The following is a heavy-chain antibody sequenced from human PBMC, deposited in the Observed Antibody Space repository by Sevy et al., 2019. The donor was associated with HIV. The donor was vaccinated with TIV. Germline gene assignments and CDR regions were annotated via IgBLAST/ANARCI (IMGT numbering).Heavy chain of an antibody. CDR1: GFTFSDYY. CDR2: ISSSGSTI. Sequence: GGSLRLSCAASGFTFSDYYMSWIRQAPGKGLEWVSYISSSGSTIYYEDSVKGRFTISRDNAKNSLYLQMNSLRAVDTPVDYCASDYGHYGIVVVWSAIDIWGQGTMVTVSS. V-gene: IGHV3-11*01. CDR3: ASDYGHYGIVVVWSAIDI. J-gene: IGHJ3*02. D-gene: IGHD3-22*01.